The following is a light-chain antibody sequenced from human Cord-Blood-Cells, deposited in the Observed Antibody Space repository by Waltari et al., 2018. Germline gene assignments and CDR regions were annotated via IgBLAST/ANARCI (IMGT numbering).Light chain of an antibody. Sequence: DIQMTQSTSTLSASVGDRVTITCRASQSISSWLAWYQQKPEKAPKLLIYKASSLERGVTSRFSGSGSGTEFTLTISSLQPDDFATYYCQQYNSYRYTFGQGTKLEIK. J-gene: IGKJ2*01. CDR2: KAS. V-gene: IGKV1-5*03. CDR3: QQYNSYRYT. CDR1: QSISSW.